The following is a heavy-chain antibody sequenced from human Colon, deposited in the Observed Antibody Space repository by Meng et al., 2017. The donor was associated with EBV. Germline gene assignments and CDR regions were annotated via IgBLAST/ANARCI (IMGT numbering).Heavy chain of an antibody. Sequence: QVQLQESGPGLVKPSETLSLPCTVSGDSVATGRYYWSWIRQPPGKGLEWIAYIYYIGGTNYNPSLKSRLTISLDTSKNQFSLSLRSVTAADTAVYYCARVSGRSFDPWGQGTLVTASS. CDR2: IYYIGGT. J-gene: IGHJ5*02. CDR1: GDSVATGRYY. CDR3: ARVSGRSFDP. V-gene: IGHV4-61*01. D-gene: IGHD3-10*01.